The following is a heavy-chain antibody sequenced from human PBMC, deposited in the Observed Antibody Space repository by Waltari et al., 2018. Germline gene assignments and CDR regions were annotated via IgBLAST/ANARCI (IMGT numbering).Heavy chain of an antibody. J-gene: IGHJ3*02. CDR1: GGSIRSHY. Sequence: QVQLQESGPGLVKPSETLYLTCTVSGGSIRSHYWSWIRQPPGKGLEWIGYIYYGGSTNYNPSLKSRVTISVDTSKNQFSLKLTSVTAADTAVYYCARGLSGVAYDAFDIWGQGTMVTVSS. CDR2: IYYGGST. D-gene: IGHD7-27*01. V-gene: IGHV4-59*11. CDR3: ARGLSGVAYDAFDI.